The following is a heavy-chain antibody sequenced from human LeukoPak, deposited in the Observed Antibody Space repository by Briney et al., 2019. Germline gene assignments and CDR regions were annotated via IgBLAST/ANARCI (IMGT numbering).Heavy chain of an antibody. J-gene: IGHJ4*02. Sequence: GGSLRLSCAASGFTVSSNYMSWVRQAPGKGLEWVSVIYSGGSTYYADSVKGRFTIFRDNSKNTLYLQMNGLRAEDTAVYYCARGDGYNSYYFDYWGQGTLVTVSS. V-gene: IGHV3-53*01. D-gene: IGHD5-24*01. CDR1: GFTVSSNY. CDR2: IYSGGST. CDR3: ARGDGYNSYYFDY.